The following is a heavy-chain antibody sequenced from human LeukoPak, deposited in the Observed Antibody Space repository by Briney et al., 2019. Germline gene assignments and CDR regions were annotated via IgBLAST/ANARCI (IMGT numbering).Heavy chain of an antibody. CDR1: GFIFSTYA. D-gene: IGHD3-22*01. V-gene: IGHV3-30*04. J-gene: IGHJ4*02. Sequence: GRSLRLSCAASGFIFSTYAIHWVRQAPGKGREWVAVISYDGRNKYYADSVKGRFSISRDNSKNTLSLQMNSLRPEDTALYYCARDVSHYDRSGYSLDYWGQGTLVAVSS. CDR3: ARDVSHYDRSGYSLDY. CDR2: ISYDGRNK.